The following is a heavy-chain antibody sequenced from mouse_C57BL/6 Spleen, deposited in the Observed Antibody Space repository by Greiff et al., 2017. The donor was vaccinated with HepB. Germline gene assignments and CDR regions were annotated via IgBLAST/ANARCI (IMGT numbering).Heavy chain of an antibody. D-gene: IGHD3-2*02. J-gene: IGHJ2*01. Sequence: VQLQQSGPELVKPGASVKIPCKASGYTFTDYNMDWVKQSHGKSLEWIGDINPNNGGTIYNQKFKGKATLTVDKSSSTAYMELRSLTSEDTAVYYCARVAQATRYFDYWGQGTTLTVSS. CDR3: ARVAQATRYFDY. CDR2: INPNNGGT. CDR1: GYTFTDYN. V-gene: IGHV1-18*01.